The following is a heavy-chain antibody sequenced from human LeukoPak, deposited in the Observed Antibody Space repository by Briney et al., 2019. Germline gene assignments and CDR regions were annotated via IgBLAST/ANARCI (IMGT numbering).Heavy chain of an antibody. D-gene: IGHD1-14*01. V-gene: IGHV3-23*01. CDR1: GFTFSSFA. CDR3: AKGKAFDNLDWFDP. J-gene: IGHJ5*02. CDR2: IIGTGVGA. Sequence: GGSLRLSCAASGFTFSSFAMTWVRQAPGKGLEWVSSIIGTGVGAFYADSVKGRFTISRDNSKNTLYLQMNSLRADDTAVYYCAKGKAFDNLDWFDPWGQGTLVTVSS.